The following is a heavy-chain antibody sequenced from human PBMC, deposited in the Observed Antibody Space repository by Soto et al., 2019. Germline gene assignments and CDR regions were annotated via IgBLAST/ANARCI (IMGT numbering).Heavy chain of an antibody. CDR2: VNPSGGHT. CDR3: ARGGHVVVVPAALDY. D-gene: IGHD2-21*02. V-gene: IGHV1-46*01. J-gene: IGHJ4*02. Sequence: QVQLMQSGAEVKKPGASVKVSCKASGDTFTDYYIHWVRQAPGQGLEWMGTVNPSGGHTTYAQHFRGRVTMTRDTSTSTLYMELTSLTSDDTAIYYCARGGHVVVVPAALDYWGQGTLVTVSS. CDR1: GDTFTDYY.